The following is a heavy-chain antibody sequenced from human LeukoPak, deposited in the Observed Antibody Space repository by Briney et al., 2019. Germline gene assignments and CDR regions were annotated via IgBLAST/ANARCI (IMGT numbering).Heavy chain of an antibody. J-gene: IGHJ4*02. CDR3: ARERSDYYDTSGSSH. Sequence: ASVKVSCKATGYTFSSYGINWVRQAPGQGLEWMGWISGYNGNTEYAQKFQGRVTMTTDTSTRTVYMELRSLRSDDTAVYFCARERSDYYDTSGSSHWGQGTLVTVSS. D-gene: IGHD3-22*01. V-gene: IGHV1-18*01. CDR1: GYTFSSYG. CDR2: ISGYNGNT.